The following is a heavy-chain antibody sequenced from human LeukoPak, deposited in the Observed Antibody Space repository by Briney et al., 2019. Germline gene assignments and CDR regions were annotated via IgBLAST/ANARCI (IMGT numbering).Heavy chain of an antibody. CDR2: IYSGGST. CDR3: ARAPSVAGTFDY. J-gene: IGHJ4*02. CDR1: GFTVSSNY. D-gene: IGHD6-19*01. Sequence: PGGSLRLSCAASGFTVSSNYMIWVRQAPGKGLEWVSVIYSGGSTKYADSVKGRFTISRDNSKNTLYLQMSSLRAEDTAVYFCARAPSVAGTFDYWGQGTLATVSS. V-gene: IGHV3-66*01.